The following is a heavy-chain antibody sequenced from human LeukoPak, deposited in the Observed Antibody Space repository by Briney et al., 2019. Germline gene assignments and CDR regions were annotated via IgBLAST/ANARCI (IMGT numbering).Heavy chain of an antibody. CDR3: ARAFSSGYWFDP. J-gene: IGHJ5*02. CDR2: IYHSGST. D-gene: IGHD3-22*01. V-gene: IGHV4-34*01. CDR1: GGSFNGYY. Sequence: KPSETLSLTCAAYGGSFNGYYWTWIRQPPGKGLEWIGSIYHSGSTYYNPSLKSRVTISVDTSKNQFSLNLNSVTAADTAVYYCARAFSSGYWFDPWGQGTLVTVSS.